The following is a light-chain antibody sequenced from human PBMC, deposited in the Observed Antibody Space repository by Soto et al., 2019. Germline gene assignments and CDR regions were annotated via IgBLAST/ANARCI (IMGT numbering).Light chain of an antibody. CDR3: QQSYNTLLFR. V-gene: IGKV1-39*01. CDR2: AAS. Sequence: DIQMTQSPSSLSASVGDRVTITCRASQSISNYLNWYQQKPGKAPRLLIYAASSLQSGVPSRFSGSGSGTDFTLTISSLQPEDFASYYCQQSYNTLLFRFAPGPKVDIK. J-gene: IGKJ3*01. CDR1: QSISNY.